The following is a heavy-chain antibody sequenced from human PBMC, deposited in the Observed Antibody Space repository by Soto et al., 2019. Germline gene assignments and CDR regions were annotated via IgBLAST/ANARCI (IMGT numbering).Heavy chain of an antibody. CDR2: IDPRDSYV. D-gene: IGHD2-2*01. Sequence: PGESLKISCTGFGYTFTTFWISWVRQMPGKGLEWMGRIDPRDSYVTYSQSFEGHVTISADTSINTAYLQWGSLKASDTAMYYCARIYCTTATCDGWFDPWGQGTLVTVSS. CDR1: GYTFTTFW. CDR3: ARIYCTTATCDGWFDP. V-gene: IGHV5-10-1*01. J-gene: IGHJ5*02.